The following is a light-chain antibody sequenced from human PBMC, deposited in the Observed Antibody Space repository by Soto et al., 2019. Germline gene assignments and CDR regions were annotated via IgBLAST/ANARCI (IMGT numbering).Light chain of an antibody. J-gene: IGLJ1*01. CDR1: SGDVGGYDY. V-gene: IGLV2-14*01. CDR2: DVS. CDR3: SSHTSSNTRV. Sequence: QSVLTQPASVSGSPGQSITISCTGTSGDVGGYDYVSWYQQHPDKAPKLIIYDVSNWPSGVSDRFSGSKSGNTASLTIPGLQAEDEADYYCSSHTSSNTRVFGTGTKVTV.